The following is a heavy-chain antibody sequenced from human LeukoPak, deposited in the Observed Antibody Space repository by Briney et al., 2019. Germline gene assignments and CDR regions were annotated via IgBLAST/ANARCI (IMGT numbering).Heavy chain of an antibody. CDR1: GGSISSYY. Sequence: SETLSLTCTVSGGSISSYYWSWIRQPAGKGLEWIGRIYTSGSTNYNPSLKSRVTMSVDTSKNQFSLELSSVTAADTAVYYCAREAPDIVVVVAYYYMDVWGKGTTVTVSS. J-gene: IGHJ6*03. CDR3: AREAPDIVVVVAYYYMDV. V-gene: IGHV4-4*07. CDR2: IYTSGST. D-gene: IGHD2-15*01.